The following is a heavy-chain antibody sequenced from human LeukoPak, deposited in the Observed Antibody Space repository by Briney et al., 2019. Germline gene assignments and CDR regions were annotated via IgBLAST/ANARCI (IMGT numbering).Heavy chain of an antibody. CDR3: ARRYIDY. CDR2: ISGNGGRT. CDR1: GFTFSILD. Sequence: GGSLRLSCAASGFTFSILDMSWVRQAPGKGLEWVSAISGNGGRTYYADSVKGQFTISRDNAKNSLYLQMNSLRAEDTAVYYCARRYIDYWGQGTLVTVSS. J-gene: IGHJ4*02. V-gene: IGHV3-23*01.